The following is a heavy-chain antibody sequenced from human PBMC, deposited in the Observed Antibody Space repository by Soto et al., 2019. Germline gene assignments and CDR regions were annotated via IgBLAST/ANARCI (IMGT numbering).Heavy chain of an antibody. CDR2: ISGYNNNK. V-gene: IGHV1-18*01. J-gene: IGHJ4*02. Sequence: QIQLVQSGTEVREPGASVKVSCQASGYTFTSYGIIWVRQAPGQGLELMGWISGYNNNKNYAQKYQARVTMTTDTPRETAYMELRGLGSDEPAAYYCARVGPIAPAEGDYGGKETLFTVS. CDR1: GYTFTSYG. CDR3: ARVGPIAPAEGDY. D-gene: IGHD6-13*01.